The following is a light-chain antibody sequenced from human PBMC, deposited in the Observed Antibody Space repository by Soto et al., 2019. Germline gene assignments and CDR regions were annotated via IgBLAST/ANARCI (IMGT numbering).Light chain of an antibody. J-gene: IGLJ2*01. CDR1: SSDVGGYNY. V-gene: IGLV2-14*03. CDR2: DVS. Sequence: QSALTQPASVSGSPGQSITLSCTRTSSDVGGYNYVSWYQQHPGKAPKLMIYDVSNRPSGVSNRFSGSKSGNTASLTISGLQAEDEADYYCSSYTSTSNIVLFGGGTKLTVL. CDR3: SSYTSTSNIVL.